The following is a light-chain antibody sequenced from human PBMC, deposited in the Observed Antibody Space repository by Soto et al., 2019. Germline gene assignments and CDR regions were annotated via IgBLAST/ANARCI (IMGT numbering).Light chain of an antibody. CDR3: QQYDNRPLT. CDR2: WAS. J-gene: IGKJ4*01. CDR1: QSVLYSSNSKNS. V-gene: IGKV4-1*01. Sequence: DIVMTQSPDSLAVSLGERATINCKSSQSVLYSSNSKNSLAWYQQKPGQPPKLLIYWASTRESGVPDRFSGSGSGTDFTLTISSLQAEDVAVYYCQQYDNRPLTFGGGTKVEIK.